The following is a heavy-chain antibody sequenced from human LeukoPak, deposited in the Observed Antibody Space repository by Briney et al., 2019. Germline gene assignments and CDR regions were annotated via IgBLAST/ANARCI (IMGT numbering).Heavy chain of an antibody. CDR2: INHSGST. Sequence: PSETLSLTCAVYGGSFSGYYWSWIRQPPGKGLEWIGEINHSGSTNYNPSLKSRVTISVDTSKNQFSLKLSSVTAADTAVYYCARDVPAGGYEQGAFDIWGQGTLVTASS. J-gene: IGHJ3*02. D-gene: IGHD5-12*01. V-gene: IGHV4-34*01. CDR1: GGSFSGYY. CDR3: ARDVPAGGYEQGAFDI.